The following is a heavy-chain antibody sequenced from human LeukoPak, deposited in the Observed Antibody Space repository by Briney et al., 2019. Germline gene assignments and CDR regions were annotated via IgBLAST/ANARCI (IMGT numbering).Heavy chain of an antibody. V-gene: IGHV3-30*02. CDR2: ICYDGSNK. Sequence: GGSLRLSCAASGFTFSRYVMHWVRQAPGKGLEWVAFICYDGSNKYYADSVKGRFTISRENSKNTLYLQMNSLRAEDTAVYYCASQVVTQYYYYYYMDVWGKGNTVTVSS. D-gene: IGHD2-2*01. J-gene: IGHJ6*03. CDR1: GFTFSRYV. CDR3: ASQVVTQYYYYYYMDV.